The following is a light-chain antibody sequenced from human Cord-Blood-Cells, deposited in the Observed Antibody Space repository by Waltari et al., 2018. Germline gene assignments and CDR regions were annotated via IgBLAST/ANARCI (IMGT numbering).Light chain of an antibody. J-gene: IGKJ1*01. CDR3: QQYYSTPWT. V-gene: IGKV4-1*01. CDR2: WAS. Sequence: DIVMTQSPDSLAVSLGERATINCKSSQSVLYSSNNKNYLAWYQQKPGQPPKLLIYWASTRESGVPDRFSGSGSRTDFTLTISSMRAEDVAVYYFQQYYSTPWTFGQGTRVEIK. CDR1: QSVLYSSNNKNY.